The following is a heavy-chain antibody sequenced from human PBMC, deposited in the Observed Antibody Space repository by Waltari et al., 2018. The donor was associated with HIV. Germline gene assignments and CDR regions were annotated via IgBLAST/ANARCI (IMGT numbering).Heavy chain of an antibody. V-gene: IGHV4-38-2*01. CDR1: DYSISSGYY. CDR3: ASAFIEYFDY. Sequence: PSETLSLTCVVSDYSISSGYYWGWIRQPPGKGLEWIGNIYHSGNTYYNPSLMSRVTISVDTSKNQFSLRLSSVTAADTAVYYCASAFIEYFDYWGQGTLVTVSS. CDR2: IYHSGNT. D-gene: IGHD3-16*02. J-gene: IGHJ4*02.